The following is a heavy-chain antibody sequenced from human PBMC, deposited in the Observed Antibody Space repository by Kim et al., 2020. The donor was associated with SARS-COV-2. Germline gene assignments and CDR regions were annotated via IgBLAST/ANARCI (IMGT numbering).Heavy chain of an antibody. D-gene: IGHD6-13*01. V-gene: IGHV4-4*02. CDR2: IYHSGST. J-gene: IGHJ4*01. CDR3: ARWRQRRQLEGGFDY. Sequence: SETLSLTCAVSGGSISSSNWWSWVRQPPGKGLEWIGEIYHSGSTNYNPSPKSRVTISVDKSKNQFSRKLRSVTGADTAVYYCARWRQRRQLEGGFDYWGQEPWSPSPQ. CDR1: GGSISSSNW.